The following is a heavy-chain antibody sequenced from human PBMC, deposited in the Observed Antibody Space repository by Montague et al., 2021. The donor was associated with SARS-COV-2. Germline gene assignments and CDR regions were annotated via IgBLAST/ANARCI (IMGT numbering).Heavy chain of an antibody. J-gene: IGHJ6*02. D-gene: IGHD3-22*01. CDR2: VYYSGST. CDR1: GGSISSYY. V-gene: IGHV4-59*12. CDR3: ARGGYYDNTGYYSDYYYNMDV. Sequence: SETLSLTCTVSGGSISSYYWNWIRQSPGKGLEWIGYVYYSGSTRYSPSLRGRVIISADTSKSQISLRLNSLSAEDTAVYYCARGGYYDNTGYYSDYYYNMDVWGQGTTVTVSS.